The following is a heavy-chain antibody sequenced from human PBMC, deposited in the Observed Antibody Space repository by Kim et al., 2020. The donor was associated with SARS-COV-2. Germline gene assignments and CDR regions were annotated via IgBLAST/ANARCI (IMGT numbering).Heavy chain of an antibody. V-gene: IGHV3-7*01. CDR3: ARDQSRITIFGVVINYYYMDV. D-gene: IGHD3-3*01. CDR1: GFTFSSYW. J-gene: IGHJ6*03. CDR2: IKQDGSEK. Sequence: GGSLRLSCAASGFTFSSYWKSWVRQAPGKGLEWVANIKQDGSEKYYVDSVKGRFTISRDNAKNSLYLQMNSLRAEDTAVYYCARDQSRITIFGVVINYYYMDVWGKGTTVTVSS.